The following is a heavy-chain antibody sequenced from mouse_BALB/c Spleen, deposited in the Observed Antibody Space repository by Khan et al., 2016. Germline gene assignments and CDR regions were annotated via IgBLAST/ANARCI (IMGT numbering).Heavy chain of an antibody. CDR2: IRNKANGYTT. CDR3: ARDNYAMDY. J-gene: IGHJ4*01. V-gene: IGHV7-3*02. CDR1: GFTFTDYY. Sequence: EVRLVESGGGLEQPGGSLRLSCATSGFTFTDYYMSWVRQPPGKALEWLGFIRNKANGYTTEYSASVKGRFTISRDNSQSILYLQMNTLRAEDSATYYCARDNYAMDYWGQGTSVTVSS.